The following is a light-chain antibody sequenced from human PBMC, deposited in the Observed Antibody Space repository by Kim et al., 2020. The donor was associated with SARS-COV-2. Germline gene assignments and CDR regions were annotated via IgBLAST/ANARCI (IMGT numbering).Light chain of an antibody. Sequence: SYELTQPPSVSVSPGQTASITCSGDKLGDKYACWYQQKPGQSPVLVIYQDSKRPSGIPERFSGSNSGNTATLTISGTQAMDEADYYCEAWDSSLVVFGGGPRLTVL. V-gene: IGLV3-1*01. J-gene: IGLJ2*01. CDR2: QDS. CDR1: KLGDKY. CDR3: EAWDSSLVV.